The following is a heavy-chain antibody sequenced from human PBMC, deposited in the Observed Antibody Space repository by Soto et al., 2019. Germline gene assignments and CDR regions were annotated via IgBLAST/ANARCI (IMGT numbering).Heavy chain of an antibody. CDR3: ARDQYYYDSSGYYYGGFDP. V-gene: IGHV4-30-2*01. CDR2: IYHSGST. CDR1: GGSISSGGYS. Sequence: PSETLSLTCAVSGGSISSGGYSWSWIRQPPGKGLEWIGYIYHSGSTYYNPSLKSRVTISVDRSKNQFSLKLSSVTAADTAVYYCARDQYYYDSSGYYYGGFDPWGQGTLVTVSS. J-gene: IGHJ5*02. D-gene: IGHD3-22*01.